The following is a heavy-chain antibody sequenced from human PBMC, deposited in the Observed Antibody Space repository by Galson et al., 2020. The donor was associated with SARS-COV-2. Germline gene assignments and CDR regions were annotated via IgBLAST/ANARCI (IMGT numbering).Heavy chain of an antibody. CDR1: GFTFSSYS. D-gene: IGHD1-26*01. Sequence: GGSLRLSCAASGFTFSSYSMNWVRQAPGKGLEWVSYISSSSSTIYYADSVKGRFTISRDNAKNSLYLQMNSLRAEDTAVYYCARVPGTPIGGDYYYYMDVWGKGTTVTVSS. CDR2: ISSSSSTI. V-gene: IGHV3-48*04. CDR3: ARVPGTPIGGDYYYYMDV. J-gene: IGHJ6*03.